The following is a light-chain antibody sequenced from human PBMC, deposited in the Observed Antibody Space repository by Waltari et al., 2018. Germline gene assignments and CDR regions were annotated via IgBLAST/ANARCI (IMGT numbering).Light chain of an antibody. J-gene: IGLJ3*02. V-gene: IGLV3-25*03. Sequence: SYELTQPPSVSVSPGQPARITCSGDALPKQYAYWYQQKPGQAPVLVIYNDTERPSGIPERFSGSSSGTTVTLTISGVRAEDEADYYCLFYYSGFWVFGGGTKLTVL. CDR1: ALPKQY. CDR2: NDT. CDR3: LFYYSGFWV.